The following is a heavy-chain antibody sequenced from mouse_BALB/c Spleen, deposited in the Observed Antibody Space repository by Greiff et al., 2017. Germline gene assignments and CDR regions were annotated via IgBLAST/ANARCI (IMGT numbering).Heavy chain of an antibody. CDR3: ARQPPSHYNAMDY. CDR1: EYAFPSHD. Sequence: EVKLMESGGGLVQPGESLKLSCESNEYAFPSHDMSWVRKTPEKRLELVAAINSDGGSTYYPDTMERRFNISRDNTKKTLYLQMSSLRSEDTALYYCARQPPSHYNAMDYWGQGASVTVSS. CDR2: INSDGGST. J-gene: IGHJ4*01. V-gene: IGHV5-2*01.